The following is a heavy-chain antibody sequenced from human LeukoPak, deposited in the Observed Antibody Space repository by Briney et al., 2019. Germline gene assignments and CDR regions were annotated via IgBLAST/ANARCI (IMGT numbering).Heavy chain of an antibody. D-gene: IGHD6-19*01. V-gene: IGHV3-20*04. CDR2: INWNGGST. J-gene: IGHJ4*02. CDR1: GFTVSSNY. Sequence: GGSLRLSCAASGFTVSSNYMSCVRPAPGKGLEWVSGINWNGGSTGYADSVKGRFTISRDNAKNSLYLQMNSLRAEDTALYYCARDYSSGWYGYFDYWGQGTLVTVSS. CDR3: ARDYSSGWYGYFDY.